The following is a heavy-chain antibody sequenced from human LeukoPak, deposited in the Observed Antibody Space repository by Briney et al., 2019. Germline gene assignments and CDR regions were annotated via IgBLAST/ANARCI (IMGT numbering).Heavy chain of an antibody. CDR3: ARVGAVAGTYYYYYYGMDV. CDR2: INPNSGGT. V-gene: IGHV1-2*02. J-gene: IGHJ6*02. CDR1: GYTFTGYY. D-gene: IGHD6-19*01. Sequence: GASVKVSCKASGYTFTGYYMHWVRQAPGQGLEWMGWINPNSGGTNYAQKFQGRVTMTRDTSISTAYMELSRLRSDDTAVYYCARVGAVAGTYYYYYYGMDVWGQGTTVTVSS.